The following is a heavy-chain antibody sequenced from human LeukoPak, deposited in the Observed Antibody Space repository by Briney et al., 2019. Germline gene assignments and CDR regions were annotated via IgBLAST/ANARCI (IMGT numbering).Heavy chain of an antibody. CDR1: GYTFTSYG. V-gene: IGHV1-18*01. J-gene: IGHJ4*02. Sequence: ASVKVSCKASGYTFTSYGISWVRQAPGQGLEWMGWISAYNGNTNYAQKLQGRVTMTTDTSTSTAYMELRSLRSDDTAVYYCARVKAGDCSSTSCPVYWGQGTLVTVSS. CDR3: ARVKAGDCSSTSCPVY. CDR2: ISAYNGNT. D-gene: IGHD2-2*01.